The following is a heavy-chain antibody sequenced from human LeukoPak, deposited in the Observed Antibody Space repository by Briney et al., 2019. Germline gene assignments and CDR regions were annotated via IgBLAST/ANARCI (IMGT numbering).Heavy chain of an antibody. J-gene: IGHJ4*02. D-gene: IGHD4/OR15-4a*01. CDR1: GSSMSSDYY. CDR2: ISDSGSA. CDR3: ARMGAIAGASANVDF. V-gene: IGHV4-38-2*02. Sequence: SETLSLTCTVSGSSMSSDYYWGWIRQPPGKGLEWIGSISDSGSAYYNPSLKSRVVISVDPSKKQFSLRLNSVTTADTAVYYCARMGAIAGASANVDFWGQGTLVTVSS.